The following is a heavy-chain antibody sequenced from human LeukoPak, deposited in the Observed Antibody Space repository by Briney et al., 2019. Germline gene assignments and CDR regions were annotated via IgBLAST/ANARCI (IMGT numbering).Heavy chain of an antibody. CDR2: IYYSGST. D-gene: IGHD2-2*01. Sequence: SETLSLTCTVSGGSISSYYWSWIRQPPGKGLEWIGYIYYSGSTNYNPSLKSRVTISVDTSKNQFPLKLSSVTAADTAVYYCASSITVGAFDIWGQGTMVTVSS. J-gene: IGHJ3*02. V-gene: IGHV4-59*01. CDR3: ASSITVGAFDI. CDR1: GGSISSYY.